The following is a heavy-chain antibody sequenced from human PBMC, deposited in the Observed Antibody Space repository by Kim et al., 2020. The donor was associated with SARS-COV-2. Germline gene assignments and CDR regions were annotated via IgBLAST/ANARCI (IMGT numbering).Heavy chain of an antibody. CDR3: ARDMNPTVYDY. CDR2: VNAANDET. Sequence: ASEKVSCKASGYTFKSYPIHWVRQAPGQRLEWMGWVNAANDETKYSQKFQGRVTITRDTSANTAYMDLRSLTFEDTAIYYCARDMNPTVYDYWGQGTLVTVSS. V-gene: IGHV1-3*01. J-gene: IGHJ4*02. D-gene: IGHD4-4*01. CDR1: GYTFKSYP.